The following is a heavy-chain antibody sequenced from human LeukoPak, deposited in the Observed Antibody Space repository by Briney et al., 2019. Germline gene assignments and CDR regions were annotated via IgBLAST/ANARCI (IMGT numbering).Heavy chain of an antibody. V-gene: IGHV3-48*03. J-gene: IGHJ4*02. CDR3: ARASGRDGFNTPFEY. D-gene: IGHD5-24*01. Sequence: GGSLRLSCAASGFTFSRYEIHWVRQAPGRGLEWLFYISSSGETIYFADSMKGRFTISRDNANNSLSLQMNSLRVEDTAIYYCARASGRDGFNTPFEYWGQGTLVTVS. CDR1: GFTFSRYE. CDR2: ISSSGETI.